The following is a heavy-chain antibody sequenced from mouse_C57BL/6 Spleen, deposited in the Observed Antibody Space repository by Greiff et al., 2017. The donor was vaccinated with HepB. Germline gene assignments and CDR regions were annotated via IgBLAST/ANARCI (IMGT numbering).Heavy chain of an antibody. CDR1: GFTFSSYA. CDR3: AREPHYGSSYNYAMDY. CDR2: ISDGGSYT. D-gene: IGHD1-1*01. V-gene: IGHV5-4*01. Sequence: EVKLVESGGGLVKPGGSLKLSCAASGFTFSSYAMSWVRQTPEKRLEWVATISDGGSYTYYPDNVKGRFHISRDNAKNNLYLQMSHLKSEDTAMYSCAREPHYGSSYNYAMDYWGQGTSVTVSS. J-gene: IGHJ4*01.